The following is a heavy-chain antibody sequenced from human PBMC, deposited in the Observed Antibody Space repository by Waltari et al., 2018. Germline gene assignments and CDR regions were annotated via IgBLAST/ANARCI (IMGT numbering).Heavy chain of an antibody. J-gene: IGHJ4*02. CDR2: IIPILGIA. Sequence: QVQLVQSGAEVKKPGSSVKVSCKGSGGTSSSYTIRWVRQAHGQGLEWMGRIIPILGIANYAQKFQGRVTITADKSTSTAYMELSSLRSEDTAVYYCARLADCSSTSCYAIDYWGQGTLVTVSS. V-gene: IGHV1-69*02. CDR1: GGTSSSYT. D-gene: IGHD2-2*01. CDR3: ARLADCSSTSCYAIDY.